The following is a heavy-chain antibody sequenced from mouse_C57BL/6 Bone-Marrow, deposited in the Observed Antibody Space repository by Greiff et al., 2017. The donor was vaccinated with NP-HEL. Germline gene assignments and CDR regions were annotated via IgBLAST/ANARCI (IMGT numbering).Heavy chain of an antibody. Sequence: EVQGVESGGGLVKPGGSLKLSCAASGFTFSSYAMSWVRQTPEKRLEWVATISDGGSYTYYPDNVKGRFTISRDNAKNNLYLQMSHLKSEDTAMYYCAREGYYDWFAYWGQGTLVTVSA. D-gene: IGHD2-3*01. J-gene: IGHJ3*01. CDR3: AREGYYDWFAY. V-gene: IGHV5-4*01. CDR2: ISDGGSYT. CDR1: GFTFSSYA.